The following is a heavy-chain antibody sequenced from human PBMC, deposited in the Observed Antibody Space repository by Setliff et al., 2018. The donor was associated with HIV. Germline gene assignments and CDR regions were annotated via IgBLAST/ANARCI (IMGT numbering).Heavy chain of an antibody. CDR2: IHHTGTT. Sequence: SETLSLTCAVSGGPFTNFFWSWFRQPPGKGLEWIGEIHHTGTTKYNPSLTSRVTISAHMSKNWFSLKLTSVTAADTAVYYCARGGTSSNWFDPWGQGTLVTVSS. V-gene: IGHV4-34*01. J-gene: IGHJ5*02. D-gene: IGHD2-8*01. CDR1: GGPFTNFF. CDR3: ARGGTSSNWFDP.